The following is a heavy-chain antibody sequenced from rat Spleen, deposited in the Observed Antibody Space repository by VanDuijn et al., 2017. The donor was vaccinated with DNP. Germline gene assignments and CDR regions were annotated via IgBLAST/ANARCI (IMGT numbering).Heavy chain of an antibody. CDR2: ISYEGSST. CDR1: GFTFSDYN. J-gene: IGHJ2*01. V-gene: IGHV5-7*01. CDR3: ARHGRRVFDY. Sequence: EVQLVESGGGLVQPGRSLKLSCAASGFTFSDYNMAWVRQAPKKGLEWVATISYEGSSTYYRESVKGRFTISRDHAKSTLYLQMNSLRSEDMATYYCARHGRRVFDYWGQGVMVTVSS. D-gene: IGHD1-11*01.